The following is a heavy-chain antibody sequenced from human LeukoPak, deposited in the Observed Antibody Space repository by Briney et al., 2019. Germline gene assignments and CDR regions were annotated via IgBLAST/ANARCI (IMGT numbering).Heavy chain of an antibody. CDR2: INHSGST. D-gene: IGHD3-10*01. J-gene: IGHJ4*02. CDR1: GGSFSGYY. V-gene: IGHV4-34*01. Sequence: SETLSLTCAVYGGSFSGYYWSWIRQPPGKGLEWIGEINHSGSTNYNPSLKSRVTISVDTSKNQFSLKLSSVTAADTAVYYCARHPGYFGSGNYSAGYFDYWGQGTLVTVSS. CDR3: ARHPGYFGSGNYSAGYFDY.